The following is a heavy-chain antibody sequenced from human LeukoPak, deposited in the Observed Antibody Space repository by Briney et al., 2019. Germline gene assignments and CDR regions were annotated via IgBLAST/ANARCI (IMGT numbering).Heavy chain of an antibody. CDR3: ARASIAAAGYYFDY. Sequence: GGSLRLSCAASGFTVTTNYMSWVRQAPGKGLECISVIYSGGSTYYADSVKGRFTISRDNSKNTLYLQMNSLRAEDTAVYYCARASIAAAGYYFDYRGQGALVTVSS. J-gene: IGHJ4*02. V-gene: IGHV3-53*01. CDR1: GFTVTTNY. D-gene: IGHD6-13*01. CDR2: IYSGGST.